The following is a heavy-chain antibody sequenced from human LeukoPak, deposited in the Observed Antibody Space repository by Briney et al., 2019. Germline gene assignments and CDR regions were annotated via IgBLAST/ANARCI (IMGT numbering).Heavy chain of an antibody. CDR3: ATDSDVRRFFH. CDR1: GYSISRGFV. CDR2: VRHGGST. J-gene: IGHJ4*02. V-gene: IGHV4-38-2*02. Sequence: SETLSLTCSVSGYSISRGFVWGWIRPPPGKGPEWIGTVRHGGSTSYNPSLQSRVTISVDTSKNQFSLKVTSVTAADTAMYYCATDSDVRRFFHWGQGTLVTVSS. D-gene: IGHD4-23*01.